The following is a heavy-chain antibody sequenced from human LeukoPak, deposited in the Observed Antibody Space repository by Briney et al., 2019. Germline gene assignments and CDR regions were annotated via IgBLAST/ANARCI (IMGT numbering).Heavy chain of an antibody. J-gene: IGHJ4*02. CDR2: ISSSSTI. V-gene: IGHV3-48*02. Sequence: GGALRLSCAASGFTFSSYSMNWVRQAPGKGLEYISYISSSSTIYYADSMKGRFTISRDNANNSLYLQMNSLRDEDTAVYYCARASGSHFDYWGQGTLVTVSS. D-gene: IGHD5-12*01. CDR1: GFTFSSYS. CDR3: ARASGSHFDY.